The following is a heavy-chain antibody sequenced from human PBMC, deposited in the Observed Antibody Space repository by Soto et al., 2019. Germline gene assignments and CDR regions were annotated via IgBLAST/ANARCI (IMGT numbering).Heavy chain of an antibody. V-gene: IGHV3-30-3*01. J-gene: IGHJ4*02. D-gene: IGHD5-12*01. Sequence: PGGSLRLSCAASGFTFISYAMHWVRQAPGKGLEWVAVISCDGSTEYYADSVKGRFTISRDNSKNTLYLQMNSLRAEDTAVYYCAKDRAGYDYYFDYWGQGTLVTVSS. CDR2: ISCDGSTE. CDR3: AKDRAGYDYYFDY. CDR1: GFTFISYA.